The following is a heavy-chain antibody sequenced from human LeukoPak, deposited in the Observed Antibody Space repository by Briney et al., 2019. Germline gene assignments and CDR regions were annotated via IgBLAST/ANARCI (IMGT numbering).Heavy chain of an antibody. D-gene: IGHD3-10*02. CDR2: IRGNGVTT. J-gene: IGHJ6*04. Sequence: GGTLRLSCAASGFTFSSYGMNWVRQAPGKGLEWVSGIRGNGVTTYYADSVKGRFTISRDNAKNSLYLQMNSLGAQDTAVYYCAVLGITMIGGVWGKGATVTISS. CDR3: AVLGITMIGGV. V-gene: IGHV3-23*01. CDR1: GFTFSSYG.